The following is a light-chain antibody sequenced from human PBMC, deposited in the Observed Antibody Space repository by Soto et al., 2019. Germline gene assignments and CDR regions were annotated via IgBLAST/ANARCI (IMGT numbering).Light chain of an antibody. CDR3: QQRSNWLT. V-gene: IGKV3-11*01. CDR1: QSVSSY. J-gene: IGKJ4*01. Sequence: EIVLTQSPATLSLSPGERATLSCRASQSVSSYLAWYQQKPGQAPRLLIYDASNRATGIPARFSGSGSGTDFTLTISSLEPEDFPVYYCQQRSNWLTFGGGPKVDI. CDR2: DAS.